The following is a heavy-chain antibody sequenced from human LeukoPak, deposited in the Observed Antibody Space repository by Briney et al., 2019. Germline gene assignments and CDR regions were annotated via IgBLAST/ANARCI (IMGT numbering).Heavy chain of an antibody. J-gene: IGHJ1*01. CDR3: ARQDDDSSGYYYRNEYFQH. V-gene: IGHV4-39*01. D-gene: IGHD3-22*01. CDR2: IYYSGST. Sequence: PSETLSLTCTVSGGSISSSSYYWSWIRQPPGKGLEWIGSIYYSGSTYYNPSLKSRVTISVDTSKNQFSLKLSSVTAADTAVYYCARQDDDSSGYYYRNEYFQHWGQGTLVTVSS. CDR1: GGSISSSSYY.